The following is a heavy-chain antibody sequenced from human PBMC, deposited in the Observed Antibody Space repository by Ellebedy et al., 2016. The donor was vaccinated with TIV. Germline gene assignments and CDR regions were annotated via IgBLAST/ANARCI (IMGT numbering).Heavy chain of an antibody. CDR1: GYTFSNYF. V-gene: IGHV1-46*01. J-gene: IGHJ6*02. CDR3: AREEGKPYFYYYYGMDV. CDR2: INPTSGST. D-gene: IGHD2/OR15-2a*01. Sequence: AASVKVSCKASGYTFSNYFMHWVRQAPGQGLEWMGIINPTSGSTTYAQKFQGRVTMTTDTSTSTAYMELRSLRSDDTAVYYCAREEGKPYFYYYYGMDVWGQGTTVTVSS.